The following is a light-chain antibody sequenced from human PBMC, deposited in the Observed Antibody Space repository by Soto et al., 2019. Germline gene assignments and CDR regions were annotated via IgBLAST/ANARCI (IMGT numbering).Light chain of an antibody. V-gene: IGLV2-14*01. J-gene: IGLJ2*01. CDR3: SSYTSKSSRI. CDR2: EVR. CDR1: MRDVGAYNL. Sequence: QSALTQPASVSGSPGQSITISCAGTMRDVGAYNLVSWYHQHPGRAPQLIIYEVRNRPSGIYFRFSGSKSGNTASLTISGRQAEDEADYYCSSYTSKSSRIFGGGTKLTVL.